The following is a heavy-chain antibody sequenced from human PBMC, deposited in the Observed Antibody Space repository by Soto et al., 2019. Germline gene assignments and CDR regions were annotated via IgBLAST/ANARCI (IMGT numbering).Heavy chain of an antibody. D-gene: IGHD1-26*01. Sequence: ASVKVSCKAAGYTFTGYYMHWVRQAPGQGLEWMGWINPNSGGTNNAQKFQGRVTMTRDTSISTAYMELSRLRSDDTAVYYCARERASGSSPMDVWGQGTTVTVSS. CDR3: ARERASGSSPMDV. CDR2: INPNSGGT. V-gene: IGHV1-2*02. CDR1: GYTFTGYY. J-gene: IGHJ6*02.